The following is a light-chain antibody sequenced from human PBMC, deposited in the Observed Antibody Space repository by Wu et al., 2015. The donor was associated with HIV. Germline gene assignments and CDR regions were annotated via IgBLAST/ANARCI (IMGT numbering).Light chain of an antibody. CDR3: QQQNKWPLT. J-gene: IGKJ5*01. V-gene: IGKV3-11*02. Sequence: EIVLTQSPVTLSLSPGGRATLSCRASQSVGYYLAWYQQKPGQAPRLLIYDASNRATGIPDRFSGSGSVRDFTLTISSLEPEDFAVNYCQQQNKWPLTFGQGTRLEIK. CDR1: QSVGYY. CDR2: DAS.